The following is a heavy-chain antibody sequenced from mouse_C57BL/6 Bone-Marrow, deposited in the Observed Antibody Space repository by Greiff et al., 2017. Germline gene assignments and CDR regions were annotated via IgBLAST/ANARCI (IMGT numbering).Heavy chain of an antibody. D-gene: IGHD4-1*01. CDR1: GYTFNSYW. V-gene: IGHV1-69*01. J-gene: IGHJ2*01. CDR3: AIWGITGGYSIDY. Sequence: VKLQQPGAELVMPGASVKLSCKASGYTFNSYWMHWVKQRPGQGLAWIGEIDPSASYTNYNQKFKGKSTLTVDKSSRTAYMQLSSLTSEDSAVDYCAIWGITGGYSIDYWGQGTTLTVSS. CDR2: IDPSASYT.